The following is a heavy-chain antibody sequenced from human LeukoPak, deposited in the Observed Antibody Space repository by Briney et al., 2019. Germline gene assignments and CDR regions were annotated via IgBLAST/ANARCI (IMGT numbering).Heavy chain of an antibody. CDR2: INWNGGST. D-gene: IGHD4-17*01. CDR3: ARGQTYGDSRLLLDF. Sequence: GGSLRLSCAASGFTFSSYEMNWVRQAPGKGLEWVSGINWNGGSTGYADSVEGRFTISRDNAKNSQYLQMNSLRVEDTALYYCARGQTYGDSRLLLDFWGQGTLVTVSS. CDR1: GFTFSSYE. V-gene: IGHV3-20*04. J-gene: IGHJ4*02.